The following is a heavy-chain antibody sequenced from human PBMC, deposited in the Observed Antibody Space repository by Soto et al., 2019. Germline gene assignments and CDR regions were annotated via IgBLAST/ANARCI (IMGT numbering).Heavy chain of an antibody. V-gene: IGHV3-23*01. CDR1: GFTFSSHA. D-gene: IGHD6-19*01. CDR2: VDGSGGDT. CDR3: AKERSSGWTDTFDY. Sequence: PGGSLRLSCAASGFTFSSHAMGWLRQAPGKGPEWVAFVDGSGGDTSYADSVKGRFTISRDNSKNTLYLKMYSLRAEDTAVYYCAKERSSGWTDTFDYWGQGSLVTVSS. J-gene: IGHJ4*02.